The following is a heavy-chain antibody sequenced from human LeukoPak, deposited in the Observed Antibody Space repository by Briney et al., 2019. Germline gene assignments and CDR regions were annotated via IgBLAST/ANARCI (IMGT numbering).Heavy chain of an antibody. V-gene: IGHV1-8*01. Sequence: ASVKVSCKASGYTFTSYDINWVRQATGQGLEWMGWMNPNSGNTGYAQKFQGRVTMTRKPSISTAYMELSSLRSEDTAVYYCARVEGIAAAGTDNYYYYYYMDVWGKGTTVTVSS. CDR3: ARVEGIAAAGTDNYYYYYYMDV. CDR2: MNPNSGNT. J-gene: IGHJ6*03. CDR1: GYTFTSYD. D-gene: IGHD6-13*01.